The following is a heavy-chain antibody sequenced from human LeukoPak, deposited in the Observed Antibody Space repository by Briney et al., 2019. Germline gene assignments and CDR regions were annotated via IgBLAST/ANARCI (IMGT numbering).Heavy chain of an antibody. CDR3: ARDLYSYGGNPGDYYYYYMDV. V-gene: IGHV4-4*07. CDR2: IYTSGST. J-gene: IGHJ6*03. D-gene: IGHD4-23*01. Sequence: SETLSLTCTVSGGSISSYYWSWIRQPAGKGLEWIGRIYTSGSTNYNPSLKSRVTMSVDTSKNQFSLKLSSVTAADTAVYYCARDLYSYGGNPGDYYYYYMDVWGKGTTVTVSS. CDR1: GGSISSYY.